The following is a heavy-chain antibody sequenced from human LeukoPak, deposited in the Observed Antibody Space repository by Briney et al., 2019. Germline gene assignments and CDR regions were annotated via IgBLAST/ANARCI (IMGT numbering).Heavy chain of an antibody. CDR2: IYYSGST. V-gene: IGHV4-59*08. J-gene: IGHJ4*02. CDR3: ARGLGYWLDAPHSYYFDY. Sequence: PSETLSLTCTVSGGSISGYYWSWIRQPPGKGLEWIGYIYYSGSTNYNPSLKSRVTISVDTSKNQFSLKLSSVTAADTAVYYCARGLGYWLDAPHSYYFDYWGQGTLVTVSS. D-gene: IGHD5-12*01. CDR1: GGSISGYY.